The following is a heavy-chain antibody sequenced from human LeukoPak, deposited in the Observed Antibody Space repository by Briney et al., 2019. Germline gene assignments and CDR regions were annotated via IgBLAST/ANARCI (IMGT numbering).Heavy chain of an antibody. Sequence: PGRSLRLSCAASGFTFSSFWMHWVRHDPGKGLVWVSRISPDGMTTIHADSVKGRFTVSRDNAKNTLYPQMNSLRAEDTAVYYCARTRTLPVAGGFDAWGQGTLVTVSS. CDR1: GFTFSSFW. J-gene: IGHJ5*02. D-gene: IGHD6-13*01. CDR3: ARTRTLPVAGGFDA. CDR2: ISPDGMTT. V-gene: IGHV3-74*01.